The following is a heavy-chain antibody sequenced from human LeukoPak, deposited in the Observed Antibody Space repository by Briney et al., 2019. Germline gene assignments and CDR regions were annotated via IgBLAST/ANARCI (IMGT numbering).Heavy chain of an antibody. D-gene: IGHD3-22*01. J-gene: IGHJ3*02. Sequence: GGSLRLSCAASGFTFDDYGMSWVRQAPGKELEWVSGIDWNGGSTGYADSVKGRFTISRDNAKNSLYLQMNSLRAEDTALYYCARGSPKSSTYYYDSSGYPSIWGQGTMVTVSS. CDR1: GFTFDDYG. CDR3: ARGSPKSSTYYYDSSGYPSI. CDR2: IDWNGGST. V-gene: IGHV3-20*04.